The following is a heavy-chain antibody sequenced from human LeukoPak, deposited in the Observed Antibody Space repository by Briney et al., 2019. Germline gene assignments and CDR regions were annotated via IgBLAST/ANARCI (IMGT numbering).Heavy chain of an antibody. D-gene: IGHD3-3*01. V-gene: IGHV3-7*01. CDR1: GLTFSNYW. Sequence: GGSLRLSCAASGLTFSNYWMDWVRQAPGKGLEWVANIKQDGSEKNYVDSVKGRFIISRDNAKNSLYLQMSSLRAEDTAVYYCATDRGWRTSGYYLYYFEYWGQGTLVTFPS. CDR3: ATDRGWRTSGYYLYYFEY. CDR2: IKQDGSEK. J-gene: IGHJ4*02.